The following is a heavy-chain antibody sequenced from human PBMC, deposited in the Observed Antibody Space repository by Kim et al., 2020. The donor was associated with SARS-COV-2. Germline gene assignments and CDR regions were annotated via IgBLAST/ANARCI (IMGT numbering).Heavy chain of an antibody. J-gene: IGHJ3*02. CDR2: IRDSGYNT. Sequence: GGSLRLSCAASGFTFSSYTMGWVRQATGKGLEWVSVSVIRDSGYNTYYADSVKGRFTISRDNSKNTLSLQMNTLRAEDTALYYCARRNSHAFDIWGQGTMVTVSS. CDR1: GFTFSSYT. V-gene: IGHV3-23*01. CDR3: ARRNSHAFDI.